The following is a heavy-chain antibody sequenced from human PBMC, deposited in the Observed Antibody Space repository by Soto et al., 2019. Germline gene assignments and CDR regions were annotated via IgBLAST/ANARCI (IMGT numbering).Heavy chain of an antibody. V-gene: IGHV3-7*01. J-gene: IGHJ6*03. D-gene: IGHD3-3*01. CDR1: GFTFSSYW. CDR2: INQDGSGK. Sequence: EVQLVESGGGLVQPGGSLRLSCAASGFTFSSYWMSWVRQAPGKGLEWVSNINQDGSGKYYVDSVKSRFTISRDNAMNSLYLKMNRLRAEDPAVYYWARANSGDFWTGKTRDDYYDYMDVWGKGTTVTVSS. CDR3: ARANSGDFWTGKTRDDYYDYMDV.